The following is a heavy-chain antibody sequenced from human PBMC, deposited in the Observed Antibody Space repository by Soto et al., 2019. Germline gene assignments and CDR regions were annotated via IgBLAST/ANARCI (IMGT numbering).Heavy chain of an antibody. D-gene: IGHD6-13*01. CDR3: AKARQGYSSSWYNVGYFQH. J-gene: IGHJ1*01. CDR2: ISWNSGSI. CDR1: GFTFDDYA. V-gene: IGHV3-9*01. Sequence: EVQLVESGGGLVQPGRSLRLSCAASGFTFDDYAMHWVRQAPGKGLEWVSGISWNSGSIGYADSVKGRFTISRDNAKNSLYLQMNSLRAEDTALYYCAKARQGYSSSWYNVGYFQHWGQGTLVTVSS.